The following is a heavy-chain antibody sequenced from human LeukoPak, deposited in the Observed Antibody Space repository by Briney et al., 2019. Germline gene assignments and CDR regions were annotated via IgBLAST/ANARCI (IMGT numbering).Heavy chain of an antibody. CDR3: ARDAPLMTTVTYFDY. Sequence: PGGSLRLSCAASGFTFSSYEMNWVRQAPGKGLEWVSYISSSGSTIYYADSVEGRFTISRDNAKNSLYLQMNSLRAEDTAVYYCARDAPLMTTVTYFDYWGQGTLVTVSS. V-gene: IGHV3-48*03. J-gene: IGHJ4*02. D-gene: IGHD4-17*01. CDR1: GFTFSSYE. CDR2: ISSSGSTI.